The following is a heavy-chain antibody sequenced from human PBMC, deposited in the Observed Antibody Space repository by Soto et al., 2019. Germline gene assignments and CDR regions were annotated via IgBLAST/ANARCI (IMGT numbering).Heavy chain of an antibody. J-gene: IGHJ4*02. Sequence: QVQLVESGGGVVQPGRSLRLSCAASGFTFSSYGMHWVRQAPGKGLEWVAVIWYDASNKYYADSVKGRFTISRDNSKNTLNLQMNSLRAEDTAVYYCARDCAGYSSGWYQRGGFDYWGQGTLVTVSS. CDR1: GFTFSSYG. CDR3: ARDCAGYSSGWYQRGGFDY. CDR2: IWYDASNK. D-gene: IGHD6-19*01. V-gene: IGHV3-33*01.